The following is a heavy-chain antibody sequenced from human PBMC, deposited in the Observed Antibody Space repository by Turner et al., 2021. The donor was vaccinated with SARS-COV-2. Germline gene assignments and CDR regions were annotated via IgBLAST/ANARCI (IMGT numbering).Heavy chain of an antibody. V-gene: IGHV1-24*01. D-gene: IGHD2-8*01. CDR3: ATAPPYCTNGVCPNWFDP. CDR1: GYTLIELS. Sequence: QVQLVQSGAEVKQPGASVKVSCKVSGYTLIELSMHWVRQAPGKGREWMGGFDPEDGETIYAQKFQGRVTMTEDTSTDTAYMELSSLRSEDTAVYYCATAPPYCTNGVCPNWFDPWGQGTLVTVSS. J-gene: IGHJ5*02. CDR2: FDPEDGET.